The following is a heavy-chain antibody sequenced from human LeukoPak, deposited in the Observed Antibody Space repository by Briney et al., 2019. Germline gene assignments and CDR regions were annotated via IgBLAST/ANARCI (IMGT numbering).Heavy chain of an antibody. CDR2: ISPSGDIT. J-gene: IGHJ4*02. V-gene: IGHV3-23*01. CDR3: AKDDAWLRFGE. D-gene: IGHD3-10*01. Sequence: GGSLRLSCAASGFTFSKHGMDWVRQAPGKGLVWVSGISPSGDITYYADSVKGRFTISRDNSKNTVYLEVISPTAEDTAVYYCAKDDAWLRFGEWSQGTLVTVSS. CDR1: GFTFSKHG.